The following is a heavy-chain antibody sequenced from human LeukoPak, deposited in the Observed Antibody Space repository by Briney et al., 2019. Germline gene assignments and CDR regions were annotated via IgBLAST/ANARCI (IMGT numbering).Heavy chain of an antibody. CDR1: GGSISSGDYY. V-gene: IGHV4-30-4*01. Sequence: SQTLSLTCTVSGGSISSGDYYWSWIRQPPGQGLEWIGYIYYSGSTYYNPSLKSRVTISVDTSKNQFSLKLSSVTAADTAVYYCARASDYYGSGSYYRGFDPWGQGTPVTVSS. D-gene: IGHD3-10*01. J-gene: IGHJ5*02. CDR3: ARASDYYGSGSYYRGFDP. CDR2: IYYSGST.